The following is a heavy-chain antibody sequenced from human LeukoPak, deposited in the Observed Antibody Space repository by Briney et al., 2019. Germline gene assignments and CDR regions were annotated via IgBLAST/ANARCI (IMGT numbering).Heavy chain of an antibody. J-gene: IGHJ4*02. D-gene: IGHD5-12*01. CDR2: ISWNSGSI. V-gene: IGHV3-9*01. CDR3: AKDNRIGGYDWSLGY. Sequence: GGSLRLSCAASGFTFDDYAMHWVRQAPGKGLEWVSGISWNSGSIGYADSVKGRFTISRDNAKNSLYLQVNSLRAEDTALYYCAKDNRIGGYDWSLGYWGQGTLVTVSS. CDR1: GFTFDDYA.